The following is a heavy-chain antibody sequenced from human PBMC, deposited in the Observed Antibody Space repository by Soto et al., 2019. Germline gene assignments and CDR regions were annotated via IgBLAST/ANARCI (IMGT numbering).Heavy chain of an antibody. CDR3: AKDGFLLQTWSLSGLGERFDV. CDR2: INPASGDT. J-gene: IGHJ3*01. V-gene: IGHV1-2*04. D-gene: IGHD3-16*01. Sequence: GASVKVFCKTSGYTFSNDDIHWLRQAPGQGLGWRGWINPASGDTKYAQNLQVSVTLTRDTPLSTAYMEVNNLKSDDSAIYYCAKDGFLLQTWSLSGLGERFDVWGQGTRDTVSS. CDR1: GYTFSNDD.